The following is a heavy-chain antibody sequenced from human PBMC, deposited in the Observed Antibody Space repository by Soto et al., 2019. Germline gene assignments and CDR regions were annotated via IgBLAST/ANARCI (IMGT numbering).Heavy chain of an antibody. D-gene: IGHD5-12*01. CDR1: GYRFASYW. Sequence: GESLKISCKGSGYRFASYWIGWVRQMPGKGLEWMGIIYPGDSDTRYSPSFQGQVTISADKSISTAYLQWSSLKPSDTAMYYCARGAEYSGYERFDCWGQGTLVTVSS. V-gene: IGHV5-51*01. J-gene: IGHJ4*02. CDR2: IYPGDSDT. CDR3: ARGAEYSGYERFDC.